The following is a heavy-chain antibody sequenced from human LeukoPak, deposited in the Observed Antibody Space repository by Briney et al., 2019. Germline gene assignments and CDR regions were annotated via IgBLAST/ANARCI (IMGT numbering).Heavy chain of an antibody. V-gene: IGHV3-23*01. CDR1: GFTFSSYG. CDR3: AKVSGSGVATMIVVTPFYFDY. CDR2: ISGSGGST. J-gene: IGHJ4*02. Sequence: GGTLRLSCAASGFTFSSYGMSWVRQAPGKGLEWVSTISGSGGSTYYADSVKGRFTISRDNSKNTLYLQMNSLRAEDTAVYYCAKVSGSGVATMIVVTPFYFDYWGQGTLVTVSS. D-gene: IGHD3-22*01.